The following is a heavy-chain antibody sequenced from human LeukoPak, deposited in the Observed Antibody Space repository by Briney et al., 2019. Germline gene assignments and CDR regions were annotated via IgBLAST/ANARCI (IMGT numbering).Heavy chain of an antibody. V-gene: IGHV1-69*06. Sequence: ASVKVSCRASGGAFINYAISWVRQAPGQGLEWMGGIIPIFGTANYAQKFQGRVTITADKSTSTAYMELSSLRSEDTAVYYCARHDWGSYRYTNHYYYMDVWGKGTTVTVSS. CDR3: ARHDWGSYRYTNHYYYMDV. CDR2: IIPIFGTA. J-gene: IGHJ6*03. D-gene: IGHD3-16*02. CDR1: GGAFINYA.